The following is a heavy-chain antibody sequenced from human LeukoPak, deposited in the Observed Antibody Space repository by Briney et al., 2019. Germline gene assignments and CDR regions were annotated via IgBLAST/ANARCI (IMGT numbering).Heavy chain of an antibody. CDR1: GGSISNYY. CDR2: IFYSGRT. V-gene: IGHV4-59*01. D-gene: IGHD5-24*01. J-gene: IGHJ4*02. Sequence: PSETLSLTCTVSGGSISNYYWNWIRQTPGKGLEWIGYIFYSGRTHYNPSLKSRVTISVDTSKNQFSLKLSSVTAADTAVYYCARVGKIRWLQPKQYYFDYWGQGTLVTVSS. CDR3: ARVGKIRWLQPKQYYFDY.